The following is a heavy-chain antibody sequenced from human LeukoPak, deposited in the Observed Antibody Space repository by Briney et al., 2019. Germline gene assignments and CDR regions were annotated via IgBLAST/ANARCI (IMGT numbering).Heavy chain of an antibody. CDR1: GFSFSNYG. CDR3: ARDSQIGRLGRRTVDREDYYYGMDV. J-gene: IGHJ6*02. CDR2: IWYDGTNK. D-gene: IGHD4-11*01. Sequence: GGSLRLPCVASGFSFSNYGMHWVRQAPGKGLEWVALIWYDGTNKYYADSVKGQFTISRDNSKNTLYLQVISLRAEDTAVYYCARDSQIGRLGRRTVDREDYYYGMDVWGQGTTVTVSS. V-gene: IGHV3-33*01.